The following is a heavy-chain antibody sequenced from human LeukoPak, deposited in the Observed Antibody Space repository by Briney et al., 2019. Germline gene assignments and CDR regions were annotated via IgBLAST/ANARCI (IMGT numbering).Heavy chain of an antibody. J-gene: IGHJ6*02. CDR1: GYTFTSYD. D-gene: IGHD6-19*01. V-gene: IGHV1-8*01. CDR3: AREYSSGWYQLYYYYYGMDV. Sequence: ASVKVSCKASGYTFTSYDINWVRQATGQGLEWRGWMNPNSGNTGYAQKFQGRVTMTRNTSISTAYVELSSLRSEDTAVYYCAREYSSGWYQLYYYYYGMDVWGQGTTVTVSS. CDR2: MNPNSGNT.